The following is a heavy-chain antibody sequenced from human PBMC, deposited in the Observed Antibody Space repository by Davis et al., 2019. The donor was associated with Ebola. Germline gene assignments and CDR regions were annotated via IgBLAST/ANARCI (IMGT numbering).Heavy chain of an antibody. Sequence: SETLSLTCTVSGGSISSSSYYWSWIRQPAGKGLEWIGRIYTSGSTNYNPSLKSRVTMSVDTSKNQFSLKLSSVTAADTAVYYCARVSYYYDSSGYYSGAFDYWGQGTLVTVSS. D-gene: IGHD3-22*01. J-gene: IGHJ4*02. CDR2: IYTSGST. CDR1: GGSISSSSYY. V-gene: IGHV4-61*02. CDR3: ARVSYYYDSSGYYSGAFDY.